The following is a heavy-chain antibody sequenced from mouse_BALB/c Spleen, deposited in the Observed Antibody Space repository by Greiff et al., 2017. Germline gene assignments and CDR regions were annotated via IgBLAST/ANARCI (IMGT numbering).Heavy chain of an antibody. Sequence: DVMLVESGGGLVQPGGSLRLSCATSGFTFPDYYMSWVRQPPGKALEWLGFIRNKANGYTTEYSASVKGRFTISRDNSQSILYLQMNTLRAEDSATYYCARDNYGSSYWYFDVWGAGTTVTVSS. CDR1: GFTFPDYY. CDR2: IRNKANGYTT. CDR3: ARDNYGSSYWYFDV. J-gene: IGHJ1*01. D-gene: IGHD1-1*01. V-gene: IGHV7-3*02.